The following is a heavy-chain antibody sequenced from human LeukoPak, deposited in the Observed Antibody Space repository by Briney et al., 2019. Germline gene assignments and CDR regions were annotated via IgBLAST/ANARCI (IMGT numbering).Heavy chain of an antibody. CDR2: ISYDGSNK. V-gene: IGHV3-30*18. Sequence: PGGSLRLSCAASGFTFSNYGMHWVRQAPGKGLEWVAVISYDGSNKDYADSVKGRFTIPRDNSKNTLYLQMNSLRAEDTAVYYCAKDSGYPDYWGQGTLVTVSS. CDR1: GFTFSNYG. J-gene: IGHJ4*02. CDR3: AKDSGYPDY. D-gene: IGHD3-22*01.